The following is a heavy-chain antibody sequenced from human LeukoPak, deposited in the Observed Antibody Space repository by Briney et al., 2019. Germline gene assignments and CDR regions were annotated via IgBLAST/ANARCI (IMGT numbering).Heavy chain of an antibody. CDR1: GYTFTSYG. CDR3: ARDLEYYYDSSGYYYDYYYYYGMDV. J-gene: IGHJ6*02. V-gene: IGHV1-18*01. Sequence: ASVKVSCKASGYTFTSYGISWVRQAPGQGLEWMGWISAYNGNTNYAQKLQGRVTMTTDTSTSTAYMELRSLRSDDTAVYYCARDLEYYYDSSGYYYDYYYYYGMDVWGQGTTVTVSS. D-gene: IGHD3-22*01. CDR2: ISAYNGNT.